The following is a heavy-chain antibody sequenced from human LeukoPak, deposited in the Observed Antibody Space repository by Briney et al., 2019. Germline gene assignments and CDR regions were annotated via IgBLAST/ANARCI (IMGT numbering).Heavy chain of an antibody. CDR1: GFTFSNAW. CDR3: ESSDFWSGLTWYSDL. J-gene: IGHJ2*01. D-gene: IGHD3-3*01. Sequence: GGSLRLSCAASGFTFSNAWMSWVRQAPGKGLEWVGRIKSKTDGGTTDYAAPVKGRFTISRDDSKNTLYLQMNSLKTEDTAVYYCESSDFWSGLTWYSDLWGRGTLVTVSS. V-gene: IGHV3-15*01. CDR2: IKSKTDGGTT.